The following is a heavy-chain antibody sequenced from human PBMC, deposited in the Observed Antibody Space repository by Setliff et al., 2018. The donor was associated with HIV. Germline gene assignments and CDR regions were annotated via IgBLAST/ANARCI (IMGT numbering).Heavy chain of an antibody. CDR2: IQSGGIT. CDR1: GFTFFSSA. D-gene: IGHD3-22*01. J-gene: IGHJ3*01. V-gene: IGHV3-23*01. CDR3: AKLDYYDFSGSWARKAAIDF. Sequence: GGSLRLSCAASGFTFFSSALTWVRQAPGKGLEWVSLIQSGGITYYADSVKGRFTISRDNSNNTLSLQRGSLRAEDTAQYYCAKLDYYDFSGSWARKAAIDFWGQGTMVTVSS.